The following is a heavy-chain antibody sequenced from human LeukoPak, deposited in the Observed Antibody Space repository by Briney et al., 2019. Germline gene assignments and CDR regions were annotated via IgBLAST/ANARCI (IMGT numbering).Heavy chain of an antibody. V-gene: IGHV4-38-2*02. D-gene: IGHD3-16*02. J-gene: IGHJ4*02. CDR1: GGSISSYY. CDR2: IYHSGST. Sequence: SETLSLTCSVSGGSISSYYWGWIRQPPGKGLEWIGSIYHSGSTYYNPSLKSRVTISVDTSKNQFSLKLSSVTAADTAVYYCARDRRYDYVWGSYPPRYYFDYWGQGTLVTVSS. CDR3: ARDRRYDYVWGSYPPRYYFDY.